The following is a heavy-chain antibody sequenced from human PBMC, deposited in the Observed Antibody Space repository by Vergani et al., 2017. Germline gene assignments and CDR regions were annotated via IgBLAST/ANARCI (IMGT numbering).Heavy chain of an antibody. Sequence: EVQLVESGGDLVQPGRSLRLSCTASGFVFSESPIHWVRQVPGKGLEWLGHIRRRSEHYATAYGPSLIGRATISRDDSTNTAYLQLSSLGTDDTAIYFCSAQTQSCHDYWGQGTLVAVSS. V-gene: IGHV3-73*01. CDR1: GFVFSESP. D-gene: IGHD3-10*01. J-gene: IGHJ4*02. CDR3: SAQTQSCHDY. CDR2: IRRRSEHYAT.